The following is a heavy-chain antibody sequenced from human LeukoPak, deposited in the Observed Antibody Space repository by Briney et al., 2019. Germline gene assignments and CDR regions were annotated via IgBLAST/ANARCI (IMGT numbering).Heavy chain of an antibody. J-gene: IGHJ6*03. CDR3: ATGGGWEPSSGVVTHIDV. D-gene: IGHD3-3*01. CDR1: GFMFSGYW. V-gene: IGHV3-74*01. Sequence: PGGSLRLSCAASGFMFSGYWMHWVRQGPEEGLELVSRIDNDGNGIIYADSVKGRFTTSRDNAKNTLYLQLSSLRVEDTAVYYCATGGGWEPSSGVVTHIDVWGKGTTVTVSS. CDR2: IDNDGNGI.